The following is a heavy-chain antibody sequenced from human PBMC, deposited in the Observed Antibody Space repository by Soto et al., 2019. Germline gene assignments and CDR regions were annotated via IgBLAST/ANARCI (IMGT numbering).Heavy chain of an antibody. D-gene: IGHD3-3*01. V-gene: IGHV5-10-1*01. CDR3: ARHSLITIFGVVTHAFDI. Sequence: GESLKISCKGSGYSFTSYWISWVRQMPGKSLEWMGRIDPSDSYTNYSPSFQGHVTISADESISTAYLQWSSLKASDTAMYYCARHSLITIFGVVTHAFDIWGQGTMVTVSS. J-gene: IGHJ3*02. CDR1: GYSFTSYW. CDR2: IDPSDSYT.